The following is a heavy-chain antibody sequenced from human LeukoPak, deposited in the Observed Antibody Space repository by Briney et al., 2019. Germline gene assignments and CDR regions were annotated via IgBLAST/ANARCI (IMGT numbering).Heavy chain of an antibody. CDR2: INHSGST. CDR3: AAAVQYSSGWYRPKYGMDA. J-gene: IGHJ6*04. Sequence: PSETLSLTCAVYGGSFSGYYWSWVRQPPGKGLEWIGEINHSGSTNYNPSLKSRVTISVDTSKNQFSLRLSSVTAADTAVYYCAAAVQYSSGWYRPKYGMDAWGKGTTVTVSS. V-gene: IGHV4-34*01. CDR1: GGSFSGYY. D-gene: IGHD6-19*01.